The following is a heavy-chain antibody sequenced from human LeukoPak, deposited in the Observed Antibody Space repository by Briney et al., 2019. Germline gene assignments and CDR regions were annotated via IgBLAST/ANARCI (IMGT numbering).Heavy chain of an antibody. CDR1: GFTFSNYA. D-gene: IGHD4/OR15-4a*01. V-gene: IGHV3-9*01. CDR2: ISWNSGSI. CDR3: AKDLAGVLDY. J-gene: IGHJ4*02. Sequence: GGSLRLSCAASGFTFSNYAMRWVRQAPGKGLEWVSGISWNSGSIGYADSVKGRFTISRDNAKNSLYLQMNSLRAEDTALYYCAKDLAGVLDYWGQGTLVTVSS.